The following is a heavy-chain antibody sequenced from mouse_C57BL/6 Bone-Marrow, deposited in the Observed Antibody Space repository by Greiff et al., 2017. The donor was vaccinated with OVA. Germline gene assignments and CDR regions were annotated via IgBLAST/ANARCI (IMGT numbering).Heavy chain of an antibody. V-gene: IGHV1-69*01. Sequence: QVHVKQPGAELVMPGASVKLSCKASGYTFTSYWLHWVKQRPGQGLEWIGEIDPSDSYTNYNQKFKGKSTLTVDKSSSTAYMQLSSLTSEDSAVYYCARRGWGYYAMDYWGQGTSVTVSS. CDR1: GYTFTSYW. J-gene: IGHJ4*01. D-gene: IGHD2-3*01. CDR3: ARRGWGYYAMDY. CDR2: IDPSDSYT.